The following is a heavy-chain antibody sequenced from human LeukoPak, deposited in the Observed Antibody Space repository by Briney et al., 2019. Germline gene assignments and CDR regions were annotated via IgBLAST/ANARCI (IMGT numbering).Heavy chain of an antibody. Sequence: SETLSLTXTVSGGSISSGDYYWSWLRQPPGKGREWIGYIYYSGSAYYNPSLKSRVAISVDTSKNQCSLKLSSVTAADTAVYYCARESLVGVLDYWGQGTLVTVSS. CDR2: IYYSGSA. V-gene: IGHV4-30-4*08. D-gene: IGHD1-26*01. J-gene: IGHJ4*02. CDR1: GGSISSGDYY. CDR3: ARESLVGVLDY.